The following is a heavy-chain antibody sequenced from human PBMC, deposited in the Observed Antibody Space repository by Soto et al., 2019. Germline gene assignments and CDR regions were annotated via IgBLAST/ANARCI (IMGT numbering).Heavy chain of an antibody. D-gene: IGHD1-26*01. Sequence: ASVKVSCKVSGYTLTELSMHWVRQAPGKGLEWMGGFDPEDGETIYAQKFQGRVTMTEDTSTNTAYMELSSLRSEDTAVYYCAVTFPSGSYRSYAFDIWGQGTKVTVSS. V-gene: IGHV1-24*01. J-gene: IGHJ3*02. CDR2: FDPEDGET. CDR3: AVTFPSGSYRSYAFDI. CDR1: GYTLTELS.